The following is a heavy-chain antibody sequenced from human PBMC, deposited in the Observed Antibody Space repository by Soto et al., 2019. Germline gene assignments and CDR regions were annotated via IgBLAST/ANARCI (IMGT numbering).Heavy chain of an antibody. J-gene: IGHJ5*02. CDR3: ALKWYSRGGYGWFDP. V-gene: IGHV1-18*01. Sequence: QVQLVQSGAQVMKPGASVKVSCKSAGYTFPSYGSSWVRQAPGQGLERMGWISAYNGNTHYAQKRQVRVTMTTETSTSIPYLVLRRLRSDDTALYYCALKWYSRGGYGWFDPSGQETLVTVSS. D-gene: IGHD6-19*01. CDR2: ISAYNGNT. CDR1: GYTFPSYG.